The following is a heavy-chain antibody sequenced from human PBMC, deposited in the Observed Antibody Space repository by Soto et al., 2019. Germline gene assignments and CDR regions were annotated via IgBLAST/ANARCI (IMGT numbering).Heavy chain of an antibody. CDR1: GGTVSSYA. J-gene: IGHJ4*02. CDR3: ARDPTYYYDSSGYSAGGLSDY. D-gene: IGHD3-22*01. CDR2: IIPIFGTA. Sequence: ASVKVSCKASGGTVSSYAISWVRQAPGQGLEWMGGIIPIFGTANYAQKFQGRVTITADESTSTAYMELSRLRSEDTAVYYCARDPTYYYDSSGYSAGGLSDYWGQGTLVTVSS. V-gene: IGHV1-69*13.